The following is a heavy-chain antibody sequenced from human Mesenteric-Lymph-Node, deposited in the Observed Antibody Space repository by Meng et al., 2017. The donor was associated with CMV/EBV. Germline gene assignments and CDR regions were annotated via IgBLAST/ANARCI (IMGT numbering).Heavy chain of an antibody. D-gene: IGHD3-9*01. CDR1: GGSISSYY. V-gene: IGHV4-59*01. CDR3: ARDVGTTYYDILTGYYTGVFDY. J-gene: IGHJ4*02. CDR2: IYYSGST. Sequence: GSLRLSCTVSGGSISSYYWSWIRQPPGKGLEWIGYIYYSGSTNYNPSLKSRVTISVDTSKNQFSLKLSSVTAADTAVYYCARDVGTTYYDILTGYYTGVFDYWGQGTLVTVSS.